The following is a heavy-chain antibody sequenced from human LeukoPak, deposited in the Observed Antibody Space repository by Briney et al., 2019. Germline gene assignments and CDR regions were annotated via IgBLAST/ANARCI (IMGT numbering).Heavy chain of an antibody. J-gene: IGHJ3*02. V-gene: IGHV3-23*01. CDR1: GFTFSSYA. CDR2: ISGRGGST. D-gene: IGHD4-17*01. CDR3: AKDAEYGDTPHGAFDI. Sequence: PGGSLRLSCAASGFTFSSYAMSWVRQAPGKGLEWVSAISGRGGSTYYADSVKGRFTISRDNSKNTLYLQMNSLRAEDTAVYYCAKDAEYGDTPHGAFDIWGQGTMVTVSS.